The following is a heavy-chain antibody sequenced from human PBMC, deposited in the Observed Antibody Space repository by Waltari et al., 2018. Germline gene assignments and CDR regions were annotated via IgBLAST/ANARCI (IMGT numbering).Heavy chain of an antibody. CDR2: IGSGGET. J-gene: IGHJ4*02. D-gene: IGHD6-13*01. CDR1: GFVFSTYA. V-gene: IGHV3-23*01. CDR3: AKDLYWWTAADD. Sequence: VQLLESGGVLIQPGGSLILSCAASGFVFSTYAMSWVRQSPGKGLAGVSGIGSGGETHYTHSVQGRFNISRDNCKSSLYLQMNSLRAEDTAVYYCAKDLYWWTAADDWGQGILVTVS.